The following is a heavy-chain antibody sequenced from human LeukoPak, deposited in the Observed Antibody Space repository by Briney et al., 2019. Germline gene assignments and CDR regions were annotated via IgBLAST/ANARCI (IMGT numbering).Heavy chain of an antibody. D-gene: IGHD1-26*01. CDR2: INPNGGGT. J-gene: IGHJ4*02. CDR3: ARRVLSGSYYFDS. V-gene: IGHV1-46*01. Sequence: GASVKVSCKASGYTFTSYYMHWVRQAPGQGLEWMGIINPNGGGTNYAQRFQGRVTMTRDTSTSTVYMELSSLRSEDTAVYYCARRVLSGSYYFDSWGQGTLVTVSS. CDR1: GYTFTSYY.